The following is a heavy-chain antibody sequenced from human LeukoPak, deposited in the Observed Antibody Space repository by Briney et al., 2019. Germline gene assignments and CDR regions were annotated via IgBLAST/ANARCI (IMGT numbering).Heavy chain of an antibody. V-gene: IGHV4-59*08. CDR2: IYYSGST. CDR1: GVSISSYY. CDR3: ARIEDVTRGYTQAYYFDY. D-gene: IGHD5-18*01. J-gene: IGHJ4*02. Sequence: PSETLSLTCTVSGVSISSYYWRWIRQPPGKGLEWVGYIYYSGSTNYNPSPKKRVTMSIKNTKKQIPLKLRTATAADAAADYYARIEDVTRGYTQAYYFDYWGQGTLVTVSS.